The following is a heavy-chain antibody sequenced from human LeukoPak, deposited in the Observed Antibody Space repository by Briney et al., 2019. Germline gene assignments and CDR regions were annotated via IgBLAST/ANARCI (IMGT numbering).Heavy chain of an antibody. Sequence: SETLSLTCTVSAGSFSPYYWSWLRQPPGKGLEWIGYIRYSGTTNYNPSLKSRVTMSVDTSKKQFSLNLTFVNAADTAVYYCARAGPAMATILYYFDYWGQGTLVTVSS. J-gene: IGHJ4*02. CDR1: AGSFSPYY. CDR3: ARAGPAMATILYYFDY. D-gene: IGHD5-24*01. V-gene: IGHV4-59*01. CDR2: IRYSGTT.